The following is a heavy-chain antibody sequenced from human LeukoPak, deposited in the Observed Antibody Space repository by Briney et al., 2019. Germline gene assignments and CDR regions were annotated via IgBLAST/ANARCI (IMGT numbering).Heavy chain of an antibody. CDR3: LMTPPYGSGSYYNAEYFQH. V-gene: IGHV3-30*02. J-gene: IGHJ1*01. CDR1: GFTFSKYG. Sequence: GGSLRLSCAASGFTFSKYGMHWVRQAPGKGLEWVAFIRYDGSNKYYADSVKGRFTISRDNSKNTLYLQMNSLRAEDTAVYYCLMTPPYGSGSYYNAEYFQHWGQGTLVTVSS. D-gene: IGHD3-10*01. CDR2: IRYDGSNK.